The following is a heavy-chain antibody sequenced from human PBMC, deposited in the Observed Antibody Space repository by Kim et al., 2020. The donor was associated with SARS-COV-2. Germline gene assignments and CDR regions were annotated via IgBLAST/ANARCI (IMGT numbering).Heavy chain of an antibody. Sequence: SYAQKFQGRVTMTRDTSTSTVYMELSSLRSEDTAVYYCARVIWDLGVFDPWGQGTLVTVSS. CDR3: ARVIWDLGVFDP. V-gene: IGHV1-46*01. D-gene: IGHD3-16*01. J-gene: IGHJ5*02.